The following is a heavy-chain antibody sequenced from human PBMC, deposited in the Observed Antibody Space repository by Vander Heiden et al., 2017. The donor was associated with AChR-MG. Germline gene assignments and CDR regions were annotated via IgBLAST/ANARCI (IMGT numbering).Heavy chain of an antibody. Sequence: QVQLQQWGAGLLKPSETLSLTCAVYGGSFSGYYWSWIRQPPGKGLEWIGEINHSGSTNYNPSLKSRVTISVDTSKNQFSLKLSSVTAADTAVYYCARGGVVPAAIRCGIDPWGQGTLVTVSS. CDR1: GGSFSGYY. V-gene: IGHV4-34*01. CDR2: INHSGST. CDR3: ARGGVVPAAIRCGIDP. D-gene: IGHD2-2*01. J-gene: IGHJ5*02.